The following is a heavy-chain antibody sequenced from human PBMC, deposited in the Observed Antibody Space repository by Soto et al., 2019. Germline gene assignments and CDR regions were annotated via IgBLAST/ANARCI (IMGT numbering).Heavy chain of an antibody. CDR1: GGSINSGGYY. D-gene: IGHD3-10*01. Sequence: QVQLQESGPGLVKPSQTLSLTCTVSGGSINSGGYYWSWIRQHPGKGLEWIGYIYNSGSTYYNPSPKGRVTISLDTSKNQFSLKLSSVTAADTAVYCCARGITMVRGVIHTPYFDYWGQGTLVTVSS. V-gene: IGHV4-31*03. CDR2: IYNSGST. CDR3: ARGITMVRGVIHTPYFDY. J-gene: IGHJ4*02.